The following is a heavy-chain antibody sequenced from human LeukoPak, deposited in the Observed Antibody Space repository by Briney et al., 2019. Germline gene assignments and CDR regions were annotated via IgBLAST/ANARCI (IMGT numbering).Heavy chain of an antibody. CDR2: IYYSGST. CDR3: ARIIEGYYMDV. Sequence: SETLSLTCTVSGGSISSYYWSWIRQPPGKGLEWIGYIYYSGSTNYNPSLKSRVTISVDTSKYQFSLKLSSVTAADTAVYYCARIIEGYYMDVWGKGTTVTVSS. J-gene: IGHJ6*03. CDR1: GGSISSYY. V-gene: IGHV4-59*01. D-gene: IGHD2/OR15-2a*01.